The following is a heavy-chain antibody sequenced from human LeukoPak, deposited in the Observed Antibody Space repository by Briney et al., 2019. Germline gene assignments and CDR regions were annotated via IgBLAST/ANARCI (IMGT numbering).Heavy chain of an antibody. D-gene: IGHD6-13*01. CDR1: GGSISTTRSY. CDR3: ARRGGTAAGNCFDY. CDR2: IYYDGST. Sequence: PSETLSLTCTVSGGSISTTRSYWGWVRQPPGKGLEWIVSIYYDGSTHYNPSLKRRVTISVDTSKNQFSLKLSSVTGADTAVYYCARRGGTAAGNCFDYWGQGTLVTVSS. J-gene: IGHJ4*02. V-gene: IGHV4-39*01.